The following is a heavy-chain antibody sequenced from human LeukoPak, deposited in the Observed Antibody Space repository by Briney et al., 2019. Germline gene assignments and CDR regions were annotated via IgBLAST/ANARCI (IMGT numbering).Heavy chain of an antibody. D-gene: IGHD1-26*01. Sequence: ASVKVSCKTSGYTFGGYYIQWVRQAPGQGLEWMGWINPNSGATKYAQKFQGSVTMTRDTSISTVYMELSRLRSDDTAVYYCARASGSYWWFDSWGQGTLVTVSS. CDR1: GYTFGGYY. CDR2: INPNSGAT. CDR3: ARASGSYWWFDS. J-gene: IGHJ5*01. V-gene: IGHV1-2*02.